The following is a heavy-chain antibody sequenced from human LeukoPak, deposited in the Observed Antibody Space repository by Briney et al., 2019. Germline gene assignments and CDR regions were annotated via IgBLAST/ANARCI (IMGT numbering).Heavy chain of an antibody. CDR2: IYYSGST. D-gene: IGHD6-13*01. CDR1: GGSISSSSSYY. Sequence: SETLSLTCTVSGGSISSSSSYYWGWIRQPPGKGLEWIGSIYYSGSTYYNPSLKGRVTISVDTSKNQFSLKLSSVTAADTAVYYCARRRAAGTRGTEFDPWGQGTLVTVSS. CDR3: ARRRAAGTRGTEFDP. J-gene: IGHJ5*02. V-gene: IGHV4-39*01.